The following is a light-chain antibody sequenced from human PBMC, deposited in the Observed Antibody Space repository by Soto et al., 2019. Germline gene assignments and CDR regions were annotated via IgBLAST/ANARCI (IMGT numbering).Light chain of an antibody. V-gene: IGLV1-44*01. CDR1: SPNVGTNP. Sequence: QSALTQPPSASGTPGQTVTISCSISSPNVGTNPVAWYQQLPGTAPKLLIYTNSQRPLGVPVRFSGSKSGTSASLAISGLQSGDEGDYYCATWDDNVYVFGTGTKVTVL. CDR2: TNS. J-gene: IGLJ1*01. CDR3: ATWDDNVYV.